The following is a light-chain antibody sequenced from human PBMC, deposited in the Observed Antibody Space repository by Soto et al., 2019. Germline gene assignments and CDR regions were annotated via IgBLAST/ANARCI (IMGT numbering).Light chain of an antibody. CDR2: DTS. V-gene: IGKV3-20*01. J-gene: IGKJ5*01. CDR3: QQYGTSEII. Sequence: ESVLTQSPGTLSLSPCERATLSCRASQSLTNSFIAWYQQKPGQAPRLLIYDTSSRAAGIPDRFSGSGSGTDFTLTISRLEPEDFAVFYCQQYGTSEIIFGQGTRLEIK. CDR1: QSLTNSF.